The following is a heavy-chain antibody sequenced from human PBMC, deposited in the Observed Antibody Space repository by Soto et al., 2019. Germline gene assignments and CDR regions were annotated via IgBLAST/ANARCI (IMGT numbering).Heavy chain of an antibody. D-gene: IGHD3-9*01. CDR2: ISGSGGST. V-gene: IGHV3-23*01. CDR3: AKEGHYDILTGYYRGIDY. CDR1: GFTFSSYA. J-gene: IGHJ4*02. Sequence: EVQLLESGGGLVQPGGSLRLSCAASGFTFSSYAMSWVRQAPGMGLEWVSAISGSGGSTYYADSVKGRFTISRDTSKNTLYLQVNSLRAEDTAVYYCAKEGHYDILTGYYRGIDYWGQGTLVTVSS.